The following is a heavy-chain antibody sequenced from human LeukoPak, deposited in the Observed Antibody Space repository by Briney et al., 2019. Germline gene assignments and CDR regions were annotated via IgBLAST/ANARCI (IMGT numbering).Heavy chain of an antibody. V-gene: IGHV1-8*01. CDR1: GYTFTSYD. CDR2: MNPNIGNT. CDR3: ARGAESATRDLDF. D-gene: IGHD2-15*01. J-gene: IGHJ4*02. Sequence: ASVKVSCKASGYTFTSYDINWVRQATGQGLEWMGWMNPNIGNTGYSQKFQGRVTMTRNTSISTAYMELSSLRSEDTAVYYCARGAESATRDLDFWSQGTLVTVSS.